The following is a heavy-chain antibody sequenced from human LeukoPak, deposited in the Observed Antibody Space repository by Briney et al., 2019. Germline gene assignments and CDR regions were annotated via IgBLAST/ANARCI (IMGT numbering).Heavy chain of an antibody. CDR1: GFTFSSYG. CDR3: ARSSYSSSPGLFDY. D-gene: IGHD6-6*01. J-gene: IGHJ4*02. Sequence: GGSLRLSCAASGFTFSSYGMHWVRQAPGKGLEWVAVIWYDGSNKYYADSVKGRFTISRDNSKNTLYLQMNSLRAEDTAVYYCARSSYSSSPGLFDYWGQGNLVTVSS. V-gene: IGHV3-33*01. CDR2: IWYDGSNK.